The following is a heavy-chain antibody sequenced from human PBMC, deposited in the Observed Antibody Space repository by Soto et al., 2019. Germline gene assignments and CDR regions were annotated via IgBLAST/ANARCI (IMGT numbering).Heavy chain of an antibody. J-gene: IGHJ4*02. CDR1: GGSISSYY. CDR2: IYYSGST. CDR3: ARMGSSSSDFDY. Sequence: SETLSLTCTVSGGSISSYYWSWIRQPPGKGLEWIGYIYYSGSTNYNPSLKSRVTISVDTSKNQFSLKLSSVTAADTAVYYCARMGSSSSDFDYWGQGTLVTVSS. D-gene: IGHD6-6*01. V-gene: IGHV4-59*01.